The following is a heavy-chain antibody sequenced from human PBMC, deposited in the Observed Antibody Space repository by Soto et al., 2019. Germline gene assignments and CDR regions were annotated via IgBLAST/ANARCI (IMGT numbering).Heavy chain of an antibody. D-gene: IGHD2-2*01. CDR1: GFSISADGVG. CDR2: IYWDDDT. V-gene: IGHV2-5*02. J-gene: IGHJ3*01. CDR3: AHAYGGTSWPNDAFDV. Sequence: ITLKESGPTLVKPTQTLTLTCSFSGFSISADGVGVGWIRQPPGKALEWLALIYWDDDTRYRPSLKSRLTITKDSSKNQVVLAMTNMDPVDRATYYCAHAYGGTSWPNDAFDVWGQGTVVTVSS.